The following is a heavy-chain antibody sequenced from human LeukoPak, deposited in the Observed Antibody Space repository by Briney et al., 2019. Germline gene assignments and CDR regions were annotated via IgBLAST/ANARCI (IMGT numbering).Heavy chain of an antibody. Sequence: ASVKVSCKASGYTFTGYYMHWVRQAPGQGLGWMGWINPNSGGTNYAQKLQGRVTMTTDTSTSTPYMELRSLRPDDTAVYYCARGNLYGSGSYYYFDYWGQGTLVTVSS. V-gene: IGHV1-2*02. CDR2: INPNSGGT. CDR1: GYTFTGYY. J-gene: IGHJ4*02. CDR3: ARGNLYGSGSYYYFDY. D-gene: IGHD3-10*01.